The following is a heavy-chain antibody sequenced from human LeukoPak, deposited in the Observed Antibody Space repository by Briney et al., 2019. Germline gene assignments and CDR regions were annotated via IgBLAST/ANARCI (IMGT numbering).Heavy chain of an antibody. CDR2: INPNSGGT. CDR3: ARARFRSIVGAISEVNY. J-gene: IGHJ4*02. Sequence: GASVKVSCKASGYTFTGYYMHWVRRAPGQGLEWMGWINPNSGGTNYAQKFQGRVTMTRDTSISTAYMELSRLRSDDTAVYYCARARFRSIVGAISEVNYWGQGTLATVSS. V-gene: IGHV1-2*02. D-gene: IGHD1-26*01. CDR1: GYTFTGYY.